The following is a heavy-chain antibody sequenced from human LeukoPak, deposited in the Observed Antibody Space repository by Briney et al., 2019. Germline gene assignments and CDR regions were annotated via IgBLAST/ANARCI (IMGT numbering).Heavy chain of an antibody. D-gene: IGHD1-26*01. CDR2: VIVSAGTT. V-gene: IGHV3-23*01. CDR1: GFTSSTYG. CDR3: AISGGYWAWAH. J-gene: IGHJ4*02. Sequence: PGGSLRLSCAASGFTSSTYGMSWVREAPGEGLEWVSAVIVSAGTTHYAASVKGPFTISRDNSKTTRYLQMNSLRAEDPAVYYCAISGGYWAWAHWGQGTLVTVSS.